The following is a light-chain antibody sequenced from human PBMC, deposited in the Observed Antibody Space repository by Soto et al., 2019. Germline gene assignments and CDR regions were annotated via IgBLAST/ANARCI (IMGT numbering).Light chain of an antibody. CDR1: SSDVGSYNF. CDR2: EVS. J-gene: IGLJ1*01. Sequence: QSALTQPASVSGSPGQSITISCTGSSSDVGSYNFLSWYQQHPGKAPKLIIYEVSKRPSGVSNRFSGSKSGNTASLTVSGLQAEDEADSYCCSYGSGNIYVFGTGTKVTVL. CDR3: CSYGSGNIYV. V-gene: IGLV2-23*02.